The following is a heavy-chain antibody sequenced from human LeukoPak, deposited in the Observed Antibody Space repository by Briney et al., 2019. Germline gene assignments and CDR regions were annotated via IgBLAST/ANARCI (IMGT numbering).Heavy chain of an antibody. CDR1: GGSFSGYY. V-gene: IGHV4-34*01. CDR3: ARAPRLRYTFDY. Sequence: SETLSLTCAVYGGSFSGYYWSWIRQPPGKGLEWIGEINHSGSTNYNPSLKSRVTISVDTSKNQFSLKLSSVTAADTAVYYCARAPRLRYTFDYWGQGTLVTVSS. CDR2: INHSGST. D-gene: IGHD6-25*01. J-gene: IGHJ4*02.